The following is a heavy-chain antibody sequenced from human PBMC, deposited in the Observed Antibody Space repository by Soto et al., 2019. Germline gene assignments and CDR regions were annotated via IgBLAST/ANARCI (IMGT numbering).Heavy chain of an antibody. CDR1: GYSFDSYG. D-gene: IGHD2-2*01. CDR2: ISGRNGKA. J-gene: IGHJ5*02. CDR3: AREVEVHTPVFGA. V-gene: IGHV1-18*01. Sequence: ASVKVSCKASGYSFDSYGLNWVRQAPGQGLEWMGWISGRNGKAKYAQKFQGRVSITTDESTNTVYMELSSLRSEDTALYYCAREVEVHTPVFGACGQGTLVTVSS.